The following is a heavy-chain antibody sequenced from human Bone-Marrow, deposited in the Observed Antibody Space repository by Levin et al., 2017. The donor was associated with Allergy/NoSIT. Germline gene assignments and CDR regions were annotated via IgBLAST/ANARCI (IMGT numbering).Heavy chain of an antibody. CDR1: GDSVNSDAVY. J-gene: IGHJ4*02. Sequence: ASETLSLSCSVSGDSVNSDAVYWNWIRQSPGKRLEWIGYIYNSATTHYNPSLNNRVTISVDTSKSQISLEMTSVNAADTAVYYCARGRYNFWTGHYTAIFFDHWGKGTLVSVSP. D-gene: IGHD3/OR15-3a*01. V-gene: IGHV4-61*08. CDR3: ARGRYNFWTGHYTAIFFDH. CDR2: IYNSATT.